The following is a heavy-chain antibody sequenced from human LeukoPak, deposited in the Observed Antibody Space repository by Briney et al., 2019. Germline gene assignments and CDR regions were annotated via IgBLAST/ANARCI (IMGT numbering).Heavy chain of an antibody. Sequence: PETLSLTCTVSGGSINSYYWTWIRQPPGKGLEYIGYIYYSGTTYYNPSLKSRVSISVDTSKNQFSLRQTSVTAADTAVYYCARWDDDSGGRSFDYWGQGPLVTGSS. V-gene: IGHV4-59*08. D-gene: IGHD3-22*01. J-gene: IGHJ4*02. CDR2: IYYSGTT. CDR3: ARWDDDSGGRSFDY. CDR1: GGSINSYY.